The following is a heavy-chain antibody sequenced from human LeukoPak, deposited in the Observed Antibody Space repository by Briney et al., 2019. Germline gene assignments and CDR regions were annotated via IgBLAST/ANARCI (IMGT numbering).Heavy chain of an antibody. V-gene: IGHV4-39*01. CDR2: IYYSGST. J-gene: IGHJ6*02. CDR1: GGSISSSSYY. CDR3: ARVDCSGGSCYYGMDV. D-gene: IGHD2-15*01. Sequence: SETLSLTCTVSGGSISSSSYYWGWIRQPPGKGLGWIAIIYYSGSTYYNPSLKSRVTISVDTSKNQFSLKLSSVTAADTAVYYCARVDCSGGSCYYGMDVWGQGTTVTVSS.